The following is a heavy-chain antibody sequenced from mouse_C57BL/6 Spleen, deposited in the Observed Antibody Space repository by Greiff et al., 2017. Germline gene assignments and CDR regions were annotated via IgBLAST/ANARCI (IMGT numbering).Heavy chain of an antibody. CDR3: SKTAQSLYFDY. CDR1: GYTFTSYW. CDR2: IYPSSGYT. J-gene: IGHJ2*01. Sequence: VQLQQSGAELVKPGASVKLSCKASGYTFTSYWMHWVKQRPGQGLEWIGYIYPSSGYTKYNQKFKDKATLTADKSSSTAYMQLSSLTYEDSEVYYCSKTAQSLYFDYWGQGTTLTVSS. V-gene: IGHV1-7*01. D-gene: IGHD3-2*02.